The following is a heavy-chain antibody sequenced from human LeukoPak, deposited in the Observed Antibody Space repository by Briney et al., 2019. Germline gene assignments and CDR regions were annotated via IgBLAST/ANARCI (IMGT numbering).Heavy chain of an antibody. V-gene: IGHV4-59*08. D-gene: IGHD3-9*01. CDR2: IYYSGSS. Sequence: PSETLSLTCNVSGGSISGYHWSWIRQPPGKGLEWLGYIYYSGSSNYNPSLKSRVTISVDTSKNQFSLKLSSVTAADTAVYYCARHLVLRYFDWLLRGPGYFDYWGQGPWSPSPQ. CDR3: ARHLVLRYFDWLLRGPGYFDY. J-gene: IGHJ4*03. CDR1: GGSISGYH.